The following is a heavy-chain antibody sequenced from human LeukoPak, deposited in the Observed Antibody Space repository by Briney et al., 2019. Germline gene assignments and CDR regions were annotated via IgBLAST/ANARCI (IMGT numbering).Heavy chain of an antibody. CDR3: AKDLIAGPPDYFDY. CDR2: TDGSNT. D-gene: IGHD1-14*01. Sequence: GRSLRLSRAASGFTFTIYAIHWVRQAPGKGLEWVAVTDGSNTFYADSVKGRFSLSSDNSKNTLYLQMNSLRAEDTAVYYCAKDLIAGPPDYFDYWGQGTLVTVSS. J-gene: IGHJ4*02. CDR1: GFTFTIYA. V-gene: IGHV3-30-3*01.